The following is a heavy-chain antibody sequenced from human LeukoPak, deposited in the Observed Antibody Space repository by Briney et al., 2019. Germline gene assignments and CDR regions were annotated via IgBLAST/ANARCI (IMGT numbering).Heavy chain of an antibody. CDR2: ISGSGGST. J-gene: IGHJ4*02. D-gene: IGHD2-15*01. V-gene: IGHV3-23*01. CDR1: GFTLRSYG. Sequence: PGGSLRLSCEASGFTLRSYGMSWVRQAPGKGLEWFSLISGSGGSTYYADSVKGRLTISRDNSKNTLYLQMNSLRAEDTAVYYCAKNGDCSGGNCYSSLDYWGQGTLVTVSS. CDR3: AKNGDCSGGNCYSSLDY.